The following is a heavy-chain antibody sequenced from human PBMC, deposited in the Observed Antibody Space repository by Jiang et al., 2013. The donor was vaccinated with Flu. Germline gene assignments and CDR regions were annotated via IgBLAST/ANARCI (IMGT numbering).Heavy chain of an antibody. D-gene: IGHD4-17*01. J-gene: IGHJ6*02. CDR3: ARTLGDYNDYYYGMDV. CDR1: GFSLTTSGMC. CDR2: IDWVDNK. V-gene: IGHV2-70*11. Sequence: KPTQTLTLTCTFSGFSLTTSGMCVSWIRQPPGKALEWLARIDWVDNKYYSTSLKTRLTISKDTSKNQVVLTMTNMDPVDTATYYCARTLGDYNDYYYGMDVWGQGTTVTVSS.